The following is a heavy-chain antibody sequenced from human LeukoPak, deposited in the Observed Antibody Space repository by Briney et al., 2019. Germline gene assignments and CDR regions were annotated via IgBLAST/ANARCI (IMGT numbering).Heavy chain of an antibody. J-gene: IGHJ5*02. Sequence: PGGSLRLSCAASGFTFSTYWMHWVRQAPGKGLVWVSHINPDGRSTTYADSVKGRFTISRDNAKNTLYLQMNSLRAEDTAVYYCARDAAAGTGNWFDPWGQGTLVTVSS. D-gene: IGHD6-13*01. CDR2: INPDGRST. V-gene: IGHV3-74*01. CDR3: ARDAAAGTGNWFDP. CDR1: GFTFSTYW.